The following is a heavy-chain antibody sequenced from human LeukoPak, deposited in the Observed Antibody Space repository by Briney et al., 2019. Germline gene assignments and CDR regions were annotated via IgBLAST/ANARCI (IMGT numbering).Heavy chain of an antibody. D-gene: IGHD3-22*01. CDR2: IIPIFGTA. Sequence: GASVKVSCKASGGTFSSYAISWVRQAPGQGLEWMGGIIPIFGTANYAQKFQGRVTITADESTSTAYMELSSLRSEDTAVYYCAGAPPYYDSSGYFLHFDYWGQGTLVTVSS. CDR3: AGAPPYYDSSGYFLHFDY. CDR1: GGTFSSYA. J-gene: IGHJ4*02. V-gene: IGHV1-69*13.